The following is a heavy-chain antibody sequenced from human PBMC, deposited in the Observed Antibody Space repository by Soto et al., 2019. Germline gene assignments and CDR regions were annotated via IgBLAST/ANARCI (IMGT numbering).Heavy chain of an antibody. CDR1: GYTLTELS. CDR3: ATDLGIAAAAAFDY. CDR2: FDPEDGET. Sequence: GASVKVSCKVSGYTLTELSMHWVRQAPGKGLEWMGGFDPEDGETIYAQKFQGRVTMTEDTSTDTAYMELSSLRSEDTAVYYCATDLGIAAAAAFDYWGQGTLVTVSS. J-gene: IGHJ4*02. V-gene: IGHV1-24*01. D-gene: IGHD6-13*01.